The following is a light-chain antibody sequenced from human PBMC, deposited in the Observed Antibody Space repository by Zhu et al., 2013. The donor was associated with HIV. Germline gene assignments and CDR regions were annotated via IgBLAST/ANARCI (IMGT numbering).Light chain of an antibody. CDR2: AAS. CDR1: QGISNY. V-gene: IGKV1-27*01. Sequence: DIQMTQSPSSLSASVGDRVTITCRASQGISNYLAWYQQKPGKVPKLLIYAASILQSGVPSRFSGSGSGTDFTLTISSLQSEDVATYYCQKYNSAPPWTFGQGTKVEIK. CDR3: QKYNSAPPWT. J-gene: IGKJ1*01.